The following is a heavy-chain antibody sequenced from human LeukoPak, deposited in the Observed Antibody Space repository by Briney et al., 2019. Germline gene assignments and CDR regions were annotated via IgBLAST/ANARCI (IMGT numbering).Heavy chain of an antibody. CDR1: GYTFTSYY. D-gene: IGHD6-13*01. V-gene: IGHV1-46*01. Sequence: ASVKVSCKASGYTFTSYYMHWVRQAPGQGLEWMGIINPSGGSTSYAQKFQGRITMTRDTSTSTVYMELSGLRSEDTAVYYCARDPESRPGYSSSWFSYWGQGTLVTVSS. CDR3: ARDPESRPGYSSSWFSY. J-gene: IGHJ4*02. CDR2: INPSGGST.